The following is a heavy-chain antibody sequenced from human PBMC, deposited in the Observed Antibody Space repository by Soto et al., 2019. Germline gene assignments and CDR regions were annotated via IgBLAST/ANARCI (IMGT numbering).Heavy chain of an antibody. V-gene: IGHV5-51*01. D-gene: IGHD1-1*01. CDR2: IYPSDSDT. CDR3: ARHGKFSAMKNFFDS. Sequence: GESLKISCKGSGYTFTSYWSGWVRQMPGKGLEWMGIIYPSDSDTRYNPSFQGQVTISADRSISTAYLQWSSLSASDTAVYYCARHGKFSAMKNFFDSWGQGTPVTSPQ. J-gene: IGHJ4*02. CDR1: GYTFTSYW.